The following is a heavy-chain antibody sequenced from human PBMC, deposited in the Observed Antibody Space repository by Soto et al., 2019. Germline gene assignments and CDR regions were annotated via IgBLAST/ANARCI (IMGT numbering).Heavy chain of an antibody. Sequence: ASVKVSCKASGYTFTSYAMHWVRQAPGQRLEWMGWINAGNGNTKYSQKFQGRVTITRDTSASTAYMELNSLRSEDTAVYYCARGGVGVVVAATAYYYYYYGTDVWGQGTTVTVSS. J-gene: IGHJ6*02. V-gene: IGHV1-3*01. D-gene: IGHD2-15*01. CDR1: GYTFTSYA. CDR3: ARGGVGVVVAATAYYYYYYGTDV. CDR2: INAGNGNT.